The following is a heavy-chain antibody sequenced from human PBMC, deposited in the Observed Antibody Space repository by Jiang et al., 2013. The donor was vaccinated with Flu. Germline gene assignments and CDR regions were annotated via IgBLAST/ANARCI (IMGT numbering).Heavy chain of an antibody. J-gene: IGHJ4*02. CDR3: ATGLDIAVATHDY. D-gene: IGHD6-19*01. V-gene: IGHV1-69-2*01. Sequence: KFQGRVTITADTSTDTAYMELSSLRSEDTAVYYCATGLDIAVATHDYWGQGTLVTVSS.